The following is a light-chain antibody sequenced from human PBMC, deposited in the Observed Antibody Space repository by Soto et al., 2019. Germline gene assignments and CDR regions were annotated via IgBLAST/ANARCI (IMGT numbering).Light chain of an antibody. CDR1: SSDVGGYNY. CDR2: EVS. CDR3: SSYTSSSTLNYV. Sequence: QSVLTQPASVSGSPGQSITISCTGTSSDVGGYNYVSWYQQHPGKAPKLMIYEVSNRPSGVSNRFSGSKSGNTASLTTSGLQAEDEADYYCSSYTSSSTLNYVFGSGTKV. V-gene: IGLV2-14*01. J-gene: IGLJ1*01.